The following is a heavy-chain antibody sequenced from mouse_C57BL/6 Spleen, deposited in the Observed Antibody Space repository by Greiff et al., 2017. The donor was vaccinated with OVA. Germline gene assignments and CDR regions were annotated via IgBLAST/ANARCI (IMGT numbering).Heavy chain of an antibody. CDR2: IYPGDGDT. J-gene: IGHJ4*01. CDR3: AGTIYYYAMDY. CDR1: GYAFSSSW. Sequence: QVQLQQSGPELVKPGASVKISCKASGYAFSSSWMNWVKQRPGKGLEWIGRIYPGDGDTNYNGKFKGKATLTADKSSSTAYMQLSSLTSEDSAVYFCAGTIYYYAMDYGGQGTSVTVSS. V-gene: IGHV1-82*01. D-gene: IGHD2-12*01.